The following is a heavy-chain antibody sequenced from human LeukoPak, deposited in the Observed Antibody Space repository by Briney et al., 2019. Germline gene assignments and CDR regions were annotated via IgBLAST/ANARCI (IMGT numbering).Heavy chain of an antibody. J-gene: IGHJ4*02. CDR2: IIPVFGKP. CDR1: GDTFTSYA. CDR3: ARWHGTYMAY. V-gene: IGHV1-69*13. Sequence: ASVKVSCKVSGDTFTSYAITWVRQAPGQGLEWMGGIIPVFGKPNYAQKFQGRVTIIADESTSTAYMELSSLTSEETAVYYCARWHGTYMAYWGQGTLVTVSS. D-gene: IGHD1-26*01.